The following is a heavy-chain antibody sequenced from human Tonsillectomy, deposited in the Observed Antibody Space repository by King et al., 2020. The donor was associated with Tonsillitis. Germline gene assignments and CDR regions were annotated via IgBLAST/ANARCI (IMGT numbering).Heavy chain of an antibody. V-gene: IGHV1-2*07. D-gene: IGHD6-19*01. Sequence: VQLVQSGAEVRKPGASVKVSCKASGYTFTGYYMHWVRQAPGQGLEWMGWINPNRGGTDYAHKLQGRVSVTRDTAISPAYMELSRLRSDDTAVYYCARDGSTGWLADWGQGTLVTVSS. CDR1: GYTFTGYY. CDR3: ARDGSTGWLAD. CDR2: INPNRGGT. J-gene: IGHJ4*02.